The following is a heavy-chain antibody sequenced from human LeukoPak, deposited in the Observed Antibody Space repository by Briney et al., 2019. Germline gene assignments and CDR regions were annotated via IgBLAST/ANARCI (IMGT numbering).Heavy chain of an antibody. D-gene: IGHD6-19*01. J-gene: IGHJ4*02. V-gene: IGHV3-33*06. Sequence: PGGSPRLSCAASGFTFSSYVMHWVRQAPGKGLEWVAVIWYDGFNKYYADSVKGRFTISRDNSKNTLYLQMNSLRAEDTAVYYCAKRDSSGSLPRLFDYWGQGTLVTVSS. CDR1: GFTFSSYV. CDR3: AKRDSSGSLPRLFDY. CDR2: IWYDGFNK.